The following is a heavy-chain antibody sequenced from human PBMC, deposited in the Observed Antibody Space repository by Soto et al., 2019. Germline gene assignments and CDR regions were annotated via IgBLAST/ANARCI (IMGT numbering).Heavy chain of an antibody. CDR1: GGSISSSSYY. CDR3: ARHGAGYSSSWYAVGPDLYYYYGMDV. Sequence: SETLSLTCTVSGGSISSSSYYWGWIRQPPGKGLEWIGSIYYSGSTYYNPSLKSRVTISVDTSKNQFSLKLSSVTAADTAVYYCARHGAGYSSSWYAVGPDLYYYYGMDVWGQGTTVTVSS. V-gene: IGHV4-39*01. J-gene: IGHJ6*02. CDR2: IYYSGST. D-gene: IGHD6-13*01.